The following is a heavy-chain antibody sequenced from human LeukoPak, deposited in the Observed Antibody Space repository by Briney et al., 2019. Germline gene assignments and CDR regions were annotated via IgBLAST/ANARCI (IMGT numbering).Heavy chain of an antibody. CDR3: AKCTTRNSHYPIDS. CDR2: ISGSGGST. Sequence: HPGGSLRLSCVASGFSFSNYAMSWVRQAPGKGLEWVSGISGSGGSTYYADSVKGRFTISRDNSKNTLYLQMNSLRAEDTAVYYCAKCTTRNSHYPIDSWGQGTPVTVSS. V-gene: IGHV3-23*01. J-gene: IGHJ5*01. CDR1: GFSFSNYA. D-gene: IGHD4-17*01.